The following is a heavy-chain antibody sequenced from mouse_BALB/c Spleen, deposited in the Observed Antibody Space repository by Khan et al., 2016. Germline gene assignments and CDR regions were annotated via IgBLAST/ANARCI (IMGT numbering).Heavy chain of an antibody. J-gene: IGHJ2*01. CDR1: GDSITSGY. CDR2: ISYSGST. Sequence: EVQLQESGPSLVKPSQTLSLTCSVTGDSITSGYWNWIRKFPGNKLEYMGYISYSGSTYYNPSLKSRISITRDTSKNQYYLQLNSVTTEDTATFYWASDDSSGSFFDYWGQGTTLTVSS. D-gene: IGHD3-2*01. CDR3: ASDDSSGSFFDY. V-gene: IGHV3-8*02.